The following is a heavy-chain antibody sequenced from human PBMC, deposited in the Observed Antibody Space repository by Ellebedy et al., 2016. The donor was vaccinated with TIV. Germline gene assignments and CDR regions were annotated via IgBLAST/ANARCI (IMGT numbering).Heavy chain of an antibody. Sequence: GESLKISXAASGFTFSSYAMSWVRQAPGKGLEWVSAISGSGGSTYYADSVKGRFTISRDNSKNTLYLQMNSLRAEDTAVYYCAKEGGTSSGWYSYFDYWGQGTLVTVSS. CDR3: AKEGGTSSGWYSYFDY. CDR1: GFTFSSYA. D-gene: IGHD6-19*01. J-gene: IGHJ4*02. V-gene: IGHV3-23*01. CDR2: ISGSGGST.